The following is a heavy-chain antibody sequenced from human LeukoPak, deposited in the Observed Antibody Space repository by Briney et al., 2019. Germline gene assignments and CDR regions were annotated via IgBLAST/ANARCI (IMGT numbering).Heavy chain of an antibody. Sequence: PGGSLRLSCAASGFTFSSYSMNWVRKAPGKGLEWVSSISSSSSYIYYADSVKGRFTISRDNAKNSLYLQMNSLRAEDTAVYYCARDFQVWFGEAYGMDVWGKGTTVTVSS. J-gene: IGHJ6*04. CDR2: ISSSSSYI. D-gene: IGHD3-10*01. CDR1: GFTFSSYS. V-gene: IGHV3-21*01. CDR3: ARDFQVWFGEAYGMDV.